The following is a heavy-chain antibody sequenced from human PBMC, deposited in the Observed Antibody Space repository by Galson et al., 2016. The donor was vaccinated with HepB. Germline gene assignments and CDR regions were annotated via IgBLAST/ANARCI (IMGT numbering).Heavy chain of an antibody. CDR3: ARDFCTGVSCNHALGH. CDR2: INTGTPGDT. D-gene: IGHD2-8*02. V-gene: IGHV1-18*01. CDR1: GYSFSSYG. Sequence: SVKVSCKASGYSFSSYGISWVRQAPGQGLEWMAWINTGTPGDTLYAQSLRGRLTLTTDPSTTTAYMNLRSLGSDDTAVYFCARDFCTGVSCNHALGHWGQGTLVTVSS. J-gene: IGHJ4*02.